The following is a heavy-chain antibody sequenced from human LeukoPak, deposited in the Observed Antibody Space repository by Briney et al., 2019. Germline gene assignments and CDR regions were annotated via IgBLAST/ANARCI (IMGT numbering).Heavy chain of an antibody. J-gene: IGHJ4*02. D-gene: IGHD6-19*01. CDR2: ITTIGTIT. CDR3: ARDQGLLVVAGRFGY. V-gene: IGHV3-48*03. CDR1: GFAFSSYD. Sequence: PGGSLRLSCAASGFAFSSYDMNWVRQAPGKGLEWLSFITTIGTITYYADSVKGRFTISRDNAKNSLYLQMNSLRAEDTAVYYCARDQGLLVVAGRFGYWGQGTLVTVSS.